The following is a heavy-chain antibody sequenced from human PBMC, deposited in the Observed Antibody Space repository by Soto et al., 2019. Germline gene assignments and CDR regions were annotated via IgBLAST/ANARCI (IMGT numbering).Heavy chain of an antibody. CDR3: ARAPGYCSDGSCYSYYYYYGMDV. CDR1: GFTFSSYA. Sequence: GGSLRLSCAASGFTFSSYAMHWVRQAPGKGLEWVVVISYDGSNKYYADSVKGRFTISRDNSKNTLYLQMNSLRAEDTAVYYCARAPGYCSDGSCYSYYYYYGMDVWGQGTTVTVSS. V-gene: IGHV3-30-3*01. D-gene: IGHD2-15*01. CDR2: ISYDGSNK. J-gene: IGHJ6*02.